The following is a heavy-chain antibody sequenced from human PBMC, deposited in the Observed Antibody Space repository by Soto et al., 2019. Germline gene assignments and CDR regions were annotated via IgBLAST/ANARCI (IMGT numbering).Heavy chain of an antibody. J-gene: IGHJ3*02. V-gene: IGHV3-15*01. CDR2: IKSKTDGGTT. CDR3: TIDHIKPSRAITIFGVVSSRHPDDAFDI. Sequence: GGSLRLSCAASGFTFSNAWMSWVRQAPGKGLEWVGRIKSKTDGGTTDYAAPVKGRFTISRDDSKNTLYLQMNSLKTEDTAVYYCTIDHIKPSRAITIFGVVSSRHPDDAFDIWGQGTMVTVSS. CDR1: GFTFSNAW. D-gene: IGHD3-3*01.